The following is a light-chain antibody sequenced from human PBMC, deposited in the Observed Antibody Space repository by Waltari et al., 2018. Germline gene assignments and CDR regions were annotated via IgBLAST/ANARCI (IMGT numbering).Light chain of an antibody. V-gene: IGLV3-19*01. CDR3: SSRDSGAHRHV. Sequence: SSELTQDPAVSVALGQTVRITCQGDSLRSYYATWYQQKAGQAPILVIYGENNRPSGIPDRFSGSHSGRTASLTITGAQAEDEADYYCSSRDSGAHRHVFGTGTKVTVL. J-gene: IGLJ1*01. CDR1: SLRSYY. CDR2: GEN.